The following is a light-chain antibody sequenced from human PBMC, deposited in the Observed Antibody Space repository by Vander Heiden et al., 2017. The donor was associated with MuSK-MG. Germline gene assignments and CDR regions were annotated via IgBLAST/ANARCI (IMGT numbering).Light chain of an antibody. CDR3: SSYTTSDTWV. V-gene: IGLV2-14*03. CDR1: SSDVGAYNY. CDR2: DVS. Sequence: SAPTQPASVSGSPGQSITISCTGTSSDVGAYNYVSWYQQHPGKAPKVVIYDVSNRPSGVSYRFSGSKSGNTASLTISGLQAEDEADYYCSSYTTSDTWVFGGGTKLTVL. J-gene: IGLJ3*02.